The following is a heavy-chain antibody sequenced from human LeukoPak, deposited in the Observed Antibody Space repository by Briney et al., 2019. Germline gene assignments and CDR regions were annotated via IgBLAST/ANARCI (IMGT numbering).Heavy chain of an antibody. CDR3: ARARGGGGSYGHFDY. D-gene: IGHD2-21*02. Sequence: SETLSLTCTVSGGYISSHYWSWIRQPAGKGLEWIGRIYTSGSTNYNPSLKSRVTMSLDTSKNQFSLRLSSVTAADTAVYYCARARGGGGSYGHFDYWGQGTLVTVSS. CDR2: IYTSGST. J-gene: IGHJ4*02. V-gene: IGHV4-4*07. CDR1: GGYISSHY.